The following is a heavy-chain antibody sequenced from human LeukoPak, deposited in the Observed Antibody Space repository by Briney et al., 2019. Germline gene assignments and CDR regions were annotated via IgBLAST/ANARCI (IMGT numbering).Heavy chain of an antibody. J-gene: IGHJ5*02. Sequence: GRSLRLSCAASGFAFDDYAMHWDRQVPGKGLEWVSGISWNSGSIGYADSVKGRFTISRDNAKNSLYLQLNSLSAEDTAFYYCANDGAIMPARGTWHWFDPWGKGTLVTVSS. CDR2: ISWNSGSI. CDR1: GFAFDDYA. V-gene: IGHV3-9*01. CDR3: ANDGAIMPARGTWHWFDP. D-gene: IGHD1-1*01.